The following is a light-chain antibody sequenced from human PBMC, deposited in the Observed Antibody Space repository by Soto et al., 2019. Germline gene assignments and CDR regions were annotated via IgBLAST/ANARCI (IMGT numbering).Light chain of an antibody. CDR2: EGT. Sequence: QSALTQPASMSGSPGQSITISCTGTSSDVGNYNLVSWYQQHPGKAPKLMIYEGTNRPSGVSNRFSGSKSGNTASLTISGLQAEDEAHYYCSSYAGRVVFGGGTKLTVL. J-gene: IGLJ2*01. CDR3: SSYAGRVV. CDR1: SSDVGNYNL. V-gene: IGLV2-23*01.